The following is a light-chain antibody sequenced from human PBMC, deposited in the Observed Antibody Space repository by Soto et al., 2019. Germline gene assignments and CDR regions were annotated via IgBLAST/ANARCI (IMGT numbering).Light chain of an antibody. CDR3: QQYYDLPIT. V-gene: IGKV1-33*01. J-gene: IGKJ5*01. Sequence: IQMTQSPSSLSASVGDRVTITFQASQDIDKYLNWYQQKPGKAPKLLIDDVTNLETGVPSRFSGSGSGTHFTFTIGSLQPEDIATYYCQQYYDLPITFGQGTRLEIK. CDR1: QDIDKY. CDR2: DVT.